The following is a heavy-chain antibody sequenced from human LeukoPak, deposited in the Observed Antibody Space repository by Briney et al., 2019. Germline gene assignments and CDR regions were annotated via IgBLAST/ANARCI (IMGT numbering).Heavy chain of an antibody. CDR2: ISYDGSNK. Sequence: SGGSLRLSCAASGFTFSSYSMHWVRQAPGKGLEWVAVISYDGSNKYYADSVKGRFTISRDTSKNTLYLQMNSLRAEDTAVYYCAKNWGATIYYAFDIWGQGTMVTVSS. D-gene: IGHD5-12*01. J-gene: IGHJ3*02. CDR3: AKNWGATIYYAFDI. V-gene: IGHV3-30-3*02. CDR1: GFTFSSYS.